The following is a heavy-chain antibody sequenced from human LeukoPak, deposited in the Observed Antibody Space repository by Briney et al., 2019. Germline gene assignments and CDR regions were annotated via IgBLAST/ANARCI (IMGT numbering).Heavy chain of an antibody. J-gene: IGHJ4*02. CDR3: ARAPRKGRAVAGNFDY. V-gene: IGHV4-59*12. D-gene: IGHD6-19*01. CDR2: IYDSGST. Sequence: SETLSLTCTVSGGSISDYYWSWIRQPTGKGLEWIAYIYDSGSTNYNPSLKSRVTISVDTSKNQFSLKLSSVTAADTAVYYCARAPRKGRAVAGNFDYWGQGTLVTVSS. CDR1: GGSISDYY.